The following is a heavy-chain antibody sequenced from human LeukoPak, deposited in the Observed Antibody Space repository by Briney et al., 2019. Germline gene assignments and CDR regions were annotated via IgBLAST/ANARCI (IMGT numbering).Heavy chain of an antibody. V-gene: IGHV4-59*12. J-gene: IGHJ4*02. Sequence: SETLSLTCTVSGGSISSYYWSWIRQPPGKGLEWIGEVHLDGRTNYNPSLKSRLIMSVDLPENHISLKLTSVTAADTAVYYCAREGGFYRPLDYSGQGTLVTVSS. CDR2: VHLDGRT. D-gene: IGHD3-3*01. CDR1: GGSISSYY. CDR3: AREGGFYRPLDY.